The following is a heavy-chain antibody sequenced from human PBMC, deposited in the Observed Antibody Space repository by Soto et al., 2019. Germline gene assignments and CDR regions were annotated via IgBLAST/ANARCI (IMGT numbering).Heavy chain of an antibody. CDR1: GFTFSSYA. CDR3: AKDDGSGWYRFCH. Sequence: EVQLLESGGGLVQPGGSLRLSCAASGFTFSSYAMSWVRQAPGKGLEWVSAISGSGGSTYYADSVKGRFTISRDNSKNMLYLQMNSLRAEDTAVYYCAKDDGSGWYRFCHWGQGTLVTVSS. D-gene: IGHD6-19*01. V-gene: IGHV3-23*01. J-gene: IGHJ1*01. CDR2: ISGSGGST.